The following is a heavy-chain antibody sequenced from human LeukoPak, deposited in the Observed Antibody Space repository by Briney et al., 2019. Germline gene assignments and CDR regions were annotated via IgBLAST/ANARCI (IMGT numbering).Heavy chain of an antibody. CDR3: ARVRLSDAFDI. CDR1: GFTFSSYE. CDR2: ISSSGSTI. Sequence: GGSLRLSCAASGFTFSSYEMNWVRQAPGKGLEWVSYISSSGSTIYYADSVKGRFTISRDNAKNSLYMQMNSLRAEDTAVYYCARVRLSDAFDIWGQGTMVTVSS. D-gene: IGHD6-25*01. V-gene: IGHV3-48*03. J-gene: IGHJ3*02.